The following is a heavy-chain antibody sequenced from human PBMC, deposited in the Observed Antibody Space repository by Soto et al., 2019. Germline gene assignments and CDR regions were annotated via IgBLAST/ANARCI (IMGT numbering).Heavy chain of an antibody. J-gene: IGHJ4*02. D-gene: IGHD3-3*01. Sequence: PGGSLRLSCAASGFTFSNAWMSWVRQAPGKGLEWVGRIKSKTDGGTTDYAAPVKGRFTISGDDSKNTLYLQMNSLKTEDTAVYYCTTGITIFGVAGVDYWGQGTLVTVSS. CDR1: GFTFSNAW. CDR2: IKSKTDGGTT. V-gene: IGHV3-15*01. CDR3: TTGITIFGVAGVDY.